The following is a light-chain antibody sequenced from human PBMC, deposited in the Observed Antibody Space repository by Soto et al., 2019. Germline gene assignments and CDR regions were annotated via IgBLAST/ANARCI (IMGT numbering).Light chain of an antibody. J-gene: IGKJ5*01. Sequence: IQLTQSPSSLSASVGDRVTFTCRASQGISNYLAWYQQKPGKTPRLLIYGATTLQSGVPSRFSGSGSGTDFALTISSLQPEDFATYYCQQLKSYVTFGQGTRLEIK. CDR2: GAT. V-gene: IGKV1-9*01. CDR3: QQLKSYVT. CDR1: QGISNY.